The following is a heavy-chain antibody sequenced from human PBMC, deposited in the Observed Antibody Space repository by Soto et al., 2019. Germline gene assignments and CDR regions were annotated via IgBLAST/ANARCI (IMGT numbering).Heavy chain of an antibody. Sequence: SETLSLTCSVSGGSDTSGDFYWSWIRQPPGKGLEWIGYIHDDGSTHYTSSLRTRVTISVDTSKNQFSLRLSSVTAADAAVYYCARAGRRWLHGYYYEFWGQGTLVTVCS. V-gene: IGHV4-30-4*01. D-gene: IGHD5-12*01. J-gene: IGHJ4*02. CDR1: GGSDTSGDFY. CDR3: ARAGRRWLHGYYYEF. CDR2: IHDDGST.